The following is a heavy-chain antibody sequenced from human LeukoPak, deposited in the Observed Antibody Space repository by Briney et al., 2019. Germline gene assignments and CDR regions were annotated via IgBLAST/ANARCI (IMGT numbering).Heavy chain of an antibody. D-gene: IGHD6-19*01. CDR3: ARDLMQWLGNWFDP. CDR1: GYTFTSYY. CDR2: INPSGDST. V-gene: IGHV1-46*01. J-gene: IGHJ5*02. Sequence: VASVKVSCKASGYTFTSYYMHWVRQAPGQGLEWMGIINPSGDSTTYAQKFQGRVTMTRDASTSTLYMELSSLRSEDTAVYYCARDLMQWLGNWFDPWGQGTLVTVSS.